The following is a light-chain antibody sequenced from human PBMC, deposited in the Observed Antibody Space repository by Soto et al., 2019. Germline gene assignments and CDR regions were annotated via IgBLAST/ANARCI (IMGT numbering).Light chain of an antibody. V-gene: IGKV3-20*01. Sequence: IALTQSPCTLSLSPRERANLSCSPSQSVNSIYLAWFQQKPGQAPRFLIYGASNRATGIPDRFSGSGSGTDFTLTISRLEPEDFAVYYCQQDGSSPWPFGQGTKVDIK. CDR1: QSVNSIY. CDR2: GAS. J-gene: IGKJ1*01. CDR3: QQDGSSPWP.